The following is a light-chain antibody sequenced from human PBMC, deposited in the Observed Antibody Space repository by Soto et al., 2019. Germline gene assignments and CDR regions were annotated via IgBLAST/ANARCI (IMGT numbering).Light chain of an antibody. CDR3: HSRA. CDR1: QTISRW. CDR2: DAS. J-gene: IGKJ5*01. V-gene: IGKV1-5*01. Sequence: DIQLTKTPSTFSASVGEEITITCRASQTISRWLAWYQQKPXXAPKLLIYDASTLESGVPSRFSGSGSETEFTLTISRLQPDDFATYFCHSRAFGQGTRLEIK.